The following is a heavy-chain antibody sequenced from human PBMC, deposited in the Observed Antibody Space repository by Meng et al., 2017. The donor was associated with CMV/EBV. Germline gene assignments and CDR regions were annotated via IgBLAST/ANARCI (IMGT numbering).Heavy chain of an antibody. CDR2: IIPILGIA. D-gene: IGHD3-9*01. CDR3: ARPYYDILTDYYYYYGMDV. J-gene: IGHJ6*02. V-gene: IGHV1-69*02. Sequence: SVKVSCKASGGTFSSYTISWVRQAPGQGLEWMGRIIPILGIANYAQKFQGRVTITADKSTSTAYMELSSLRSEDTAVYYCARPYYDILTDYYYYYGMDVWGQGTTVTVSS. CDR1: GGTFSSYT.